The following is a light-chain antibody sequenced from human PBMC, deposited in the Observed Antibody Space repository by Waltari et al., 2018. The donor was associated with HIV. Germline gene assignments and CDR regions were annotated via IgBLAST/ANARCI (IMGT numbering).Light chain of an antibody. Sequence: IQMTQSPSSLPASVGDRVTVTCRASQSISSYLNWYQQKPGKAPKLLIYAASSLQSGVPSRFSGSGSGTDVTLTISSLQPEDFATYYCQQSYSTPPSFGQGTKLEIK. CDR3: QQSYSTPPS. CDR2: AAS. J-gene: IGKJ2*03. V-gene: IGKV1-39*01. CDR1: QSISSY.